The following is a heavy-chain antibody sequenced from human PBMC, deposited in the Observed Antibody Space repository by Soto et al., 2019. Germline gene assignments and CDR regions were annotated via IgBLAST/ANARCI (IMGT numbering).Heavy chain of an antibody. D-gene: IGHD1-26*01. CDR2: IIPTFGTA. V-gene: IGHV1-69*13. CDR3: AKKTARWELLSHAYYYYGMDV. Sequence: GASVKVSCKASGGTFSSYAISWVRQAPGQGLEWMGGIIPTFGTANYAQKFQGRVTITADESTSTAYMELSSLRSEDTAVYYCAKKTARWELLSHAYYYYGMDVWGQGTTVTVSS. J-gene: IGHJ6*02. CDR1: GGTFSSYA.